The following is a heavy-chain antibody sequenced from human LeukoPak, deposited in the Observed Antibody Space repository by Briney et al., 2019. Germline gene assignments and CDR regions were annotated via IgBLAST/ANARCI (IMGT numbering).Heavy chain of an antibody. V-gene: IGHV3-21*01. Sequence: GGSLRLSCAASGFTFSSYSMNWVRQAPGKGLEWVSSISSSSSYIYYADSVKGRFTISRDNAKNSLYLQMNSLRAEDTAVYYCARDASPNDAFDIWSQGTMVTVSS. CDR2: ISSSSSYI. CDR3: ARDASPNDAFDI. J-gene: IGHJ3*02. CDR1: GFTFSSYS.